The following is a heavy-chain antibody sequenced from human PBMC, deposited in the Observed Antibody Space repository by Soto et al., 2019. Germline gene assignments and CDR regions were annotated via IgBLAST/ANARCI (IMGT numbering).Heavy chain of an antibody. CDR2: IKPDGSEK. V-gene: IGHV3-7*03. Sequence: PGGSLRLSCAASGFTFSNYWMSWVRQAPGKGLEWVANIKPDGSEKYHVDSVKGRFTISRDNAENSLYLQMNSLRVEDTAVCYCVRTTTYDYWGQGALVTVSS. CDR1: GFTFSNYW. CDR3: VRTTTYDY. J-gene: IGHJ4*02.